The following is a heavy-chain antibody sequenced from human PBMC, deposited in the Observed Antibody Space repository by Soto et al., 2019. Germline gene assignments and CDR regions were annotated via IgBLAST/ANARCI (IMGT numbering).Heavy chain of an antibody. D-gene: IGHD6-6*01. CDR2: ISAYNGNT. J-gene: IGHJ6*02. CDR3: ARQYSSLPCGMDV. CDR1: AYTFTNYG. V-gene: IGHV1-18*01. Sequence: ASVKVSCKASAYTFTNYGISWVRQAPGQGLEWMGWISAYNGNTNYAQQFQGWVTLTRDTSITTAYMELIRLRSDDTAVYYCARQYSSLPCGMDVWGQGTTVTVSS.